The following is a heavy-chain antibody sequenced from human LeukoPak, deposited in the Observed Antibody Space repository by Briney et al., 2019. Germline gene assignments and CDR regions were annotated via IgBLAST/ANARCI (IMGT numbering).Heavy chain of an antibody. Sequence: PSETLSLTCTVSGYSISSGYYWGWIRQPPGKGLEWIGSMYHSGSTYYNPSLKSRVSISIDTSKNQLSLKLSSVTAADTAVYYCTRAAGSGSHQPYYFDYWGQGTLVTVSS. CDR3: TRAAGSGSHQPYYFDY. CDR2: MYHSGST. CDR1: GYSISSGYY. J-gene: IGHJ4*02. D-gene: IGHD3-10*01. V-gene: IGHV4-38-2*02.